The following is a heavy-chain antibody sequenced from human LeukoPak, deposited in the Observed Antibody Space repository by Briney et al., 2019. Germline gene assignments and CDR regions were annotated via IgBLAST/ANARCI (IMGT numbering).Heavy chain of an antibody. CDR3: TTVCVGYVAAAGY. D-gene: IGHD6-13*01. CDR2: SYHSGST. CDR1: NYSITSGYY. Sequence: SETLSLTCTVSNYSITSGYYWCLIRQPPRKGLEWIGISYHSGSTHYNASLKSRVTISIDTARNQFSLKLTSLTAAHTPAYYSTTVCVGYVAAAGYWGQGTLVTVSS. V-gene: IGHV4-38-2*02. J-gene: IGHJ4*02.